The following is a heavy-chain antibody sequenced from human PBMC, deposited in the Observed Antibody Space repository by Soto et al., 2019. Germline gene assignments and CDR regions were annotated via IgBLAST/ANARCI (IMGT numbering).Heavy chain of an antibody. D-gene: IGHD3-3*01. J-gene: IGHJ4*02. CDR3: ATGVIWIGYFTVDS. V-gene: IGHV1-69*01. Sequence: QVQLVQSGAAVKKPGSSVKVSCKASGGSFGNSAINWVRQTPGQGLEWLGGFIPVYRTLNYAQKFQGRVTITADESTATAYMTLSSLASDDTAVYYCATGVIWIGYFTVDSWGQGTRVTVSS. CDR1: GGSFGNSA. CDR2: FIPVYRTL.